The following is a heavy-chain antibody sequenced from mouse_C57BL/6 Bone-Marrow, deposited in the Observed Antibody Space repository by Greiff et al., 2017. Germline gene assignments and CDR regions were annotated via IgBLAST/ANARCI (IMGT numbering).Heavy chain of an antibody. J-gene: IGHJ2*01. Sequence: DVKLVESEGGLVQPGSSMKLSCTASGFTFSDYYMAWVRQVPEKGLEWVANINYDGSSTYYLDSLKSRFIISRDNAKNILYLQMSSLKSEDTATYYCAREDYYGRIDYWGQGTTLTVSS. CDR2: INYDGSST. V-gene: IGHV5-16*01. D-gene: IGHD1-1*01. CDR1: GFTFSDYY. CDR3: AREDYYGRIDY.